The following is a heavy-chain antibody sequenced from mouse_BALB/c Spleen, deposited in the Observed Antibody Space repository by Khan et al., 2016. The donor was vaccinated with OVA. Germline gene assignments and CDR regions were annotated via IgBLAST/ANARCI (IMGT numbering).Heavy chain of an antibody. J-gene: IGHJ2*01. CDR2: INPHIGET. V-gene: IGHV1-20*02. D-gene: IGHD1-1*01. Sequence: EVQLQESGPELVKPGTSVKISCKASGYSFTGYFMNWVMQSHGKSLEWIGRINPHIGETFYNQKFKGKATLTVDESSSTAHMELRSLASEDSAVYYCARKNGSDFGYWGQGTTHTVSS. CDR1: GYSFTGYF. CDR3: ARKNGSDFGY.